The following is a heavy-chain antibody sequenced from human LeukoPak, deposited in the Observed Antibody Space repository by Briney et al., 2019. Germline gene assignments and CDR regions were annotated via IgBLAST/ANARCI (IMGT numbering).Heavy chain of an antibody. V-gene: IGHV3-21*01. J-gene: IGHJ4*02. CDR2: ISSSSTYI. Sequence: PGGSLRLSCAASGFTFSSYSMNWVRQAPGKGLEWVSTISSSSTYIYYADSVKGRFTISRDNAKNSLYLRMNSLRAEDTAVYYCARDQGYYDSSGYYLFYFDYWGQGTLVTVSS. D-gene: IGHD3-22*01. CDR3: ARDQGYYDSSGYYLFYFDY. CDR1: GFTFSSYS.